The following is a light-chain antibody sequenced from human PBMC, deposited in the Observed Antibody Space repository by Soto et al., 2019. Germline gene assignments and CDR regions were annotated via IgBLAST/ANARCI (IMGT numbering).Light chain of an antibody. CDR3: QQYNNWPPWT. CDR2: GAS. Sequence: EIVMTQSPATLSVSLGDRVTLSCRASQSVSSNLAWYQQKPGQAPRLLIYGASTMATGIPARFSGSGSGTEFTLTISSLHSEDVAVNYCQQYNNWPPWTFGPGTKVDIK. J-gene: IGKJ3*01. V-gene: IGKV3-15*01. CDR1: QSVSSN.